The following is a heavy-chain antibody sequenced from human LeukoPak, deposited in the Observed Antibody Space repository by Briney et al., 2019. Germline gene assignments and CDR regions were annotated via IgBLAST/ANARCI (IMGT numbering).Heavy chain of an antibody. CDR2: MRDRNKNYAT. V-gene: IGHV3-73*01. D-gene: IGHD3-16*01. Sequence: GGSLTPSSAAAGIGFQGSSVHWVRQSSGRGLEWVGCMRDRNKNYATIYGASVRGRFTISRDDSVNTATLRMNSLRSEDTAVYFCIRHVEYVTPDSWGQGTLVTVSS. J-gene: IGHJ4*02. CDR1: GIGFQGSS. CDR3: IRHVEYVTPDS.